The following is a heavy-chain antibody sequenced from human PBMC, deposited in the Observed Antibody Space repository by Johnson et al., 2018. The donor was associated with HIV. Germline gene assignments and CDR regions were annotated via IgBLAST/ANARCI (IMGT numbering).Heavy chain of an antibody. CDR2: ILYDGNNK. Sequence: QEQLVESGGGVVQPGRSLRLSCAASRFTFSSYAIHWVRQAPGKGLEWVAVILYDGNNKYYADSVKGRFTISRDNSKSTLYLQMNSLRVEDTAVYYCARDLVATSSSLAFDMWGQGTMVTVSS. J-gene: IGHJ3*02. V-gene: IGHV3-30-3*01. D-gene: IGHD6-6*01. CDR3: ARDLVATSSSLAFDM. CDR1: RFTFSSYA.